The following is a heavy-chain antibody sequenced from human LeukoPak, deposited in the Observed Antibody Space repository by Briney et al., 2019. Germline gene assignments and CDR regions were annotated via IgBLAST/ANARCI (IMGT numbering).Heavy chain of an antibody. V-gene: IGHV3-23*01. CDR3: AKDVLFVLVTGDDAFDI. CDR1: GFTFSSYG. J-gene: IGHJ3*02. CDR2: ISGSGGST. D-gene: IGHD2-21*02. Sequence: GGSLRLSCASSGFTFSSYGMSRVRQAPGKGLEWVSTISGSGGSTYYAASVRGRFTISRDNSKNTLYVQMRSLRAEDTAVYYCAKDVLFVLVTGDDAFDIWGQGTMVTVSS.